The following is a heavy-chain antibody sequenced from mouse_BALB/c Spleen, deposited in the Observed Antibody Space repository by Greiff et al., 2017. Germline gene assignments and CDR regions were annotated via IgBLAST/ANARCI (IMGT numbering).Heavy chain of an antibody. CDR1: GYTFSSYW. Sequence: QVQLQQSGAELMKPGASVKISCKATGYTFSSYWIEWVKQRPGHGLEWIGEILPGSGSTNYNEKFKGKATFTADTSSNTAYMQLSSLTSEDSAVYYCARRPTMIPAWFAYWGQGTLVTVSA. V-gene: IGHV1-9*01. D-gene: IGHD2-4*01. CDR3: ARRPTMIPAWFAY. J-gene: IGHJ3*01. CDR2: ILPGSGST.